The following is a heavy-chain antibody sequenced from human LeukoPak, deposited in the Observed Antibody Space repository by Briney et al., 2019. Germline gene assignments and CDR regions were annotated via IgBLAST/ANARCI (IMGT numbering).Heavy chain of an antibody. D-gene: IGHD5-24*01. CDR1: GGSISSGHYY. V-gene: IGHV4-30-4*08. CDR2: IYYSGST. J-gene: IGHJ3*02. Sequence: SQTLSLTCTVSGGSISSGHYYWSWIRQPPGKGLEWIGYIYYSGSTYYNPSLKSRVTISVDTSKNQFSLKLSSVTAADTAVYYCARDGRADAFDIWGQGTMVTVSS. CDR3: ARDGRADAFDI.